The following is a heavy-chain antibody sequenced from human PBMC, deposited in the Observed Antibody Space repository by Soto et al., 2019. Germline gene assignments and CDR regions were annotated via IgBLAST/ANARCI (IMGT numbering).Heavy chain of an antibody. CDR3: AKVVGYCSSTSCYRYYYYGMDV. J-gene: IGHJ6*02. CDR1: GFTFSSYG. Sequence: GSLRLSCAASGFTFSSYGMHWVRQAPGKGLEWVAVISYDGSNKYYADSVKGRFTISRDNSKNTLYLQMNSLRAEDTAVYYCAKVVGYCSSTSCYRYYYYGMDVWGQGTTVTVSS. D-gene: IGHD2-2*01. V-gene: IGHV3-30*18. CDR2: ISYDGSNK.